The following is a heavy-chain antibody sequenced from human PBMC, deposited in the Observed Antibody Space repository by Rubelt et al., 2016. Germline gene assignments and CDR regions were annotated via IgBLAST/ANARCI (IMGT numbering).Heavy chain of an antibody. CDR2: IDTNGGTT. Sequence: EVQLVESGGGLVQPGGSLRLSCSASGFTFSSYAMHWVRQAPGKGLEYVSGIDTNGGTTYYADSVKGRFTISRDNSKNTLYVQMGSLRAEDTAVYYCQVAVANTLYWGQGTLVTVSS. V-gene: IGHV3-64*03. CDR3: QVAVANTLY. D-gene: IGHD6-19*01. CDR1: GFTFSSYA. J-gene: IGHJ4*02.